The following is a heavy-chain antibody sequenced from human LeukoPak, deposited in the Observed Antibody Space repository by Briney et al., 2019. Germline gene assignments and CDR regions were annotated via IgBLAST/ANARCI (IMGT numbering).Heavy chain of an antibody. CDR1: GFTFSSYA. CDR2: ISGVGGGT. CDR3: AKDSNYDSSGSIDY. D-gene: IGHD3-22*01. V-gene: IGHV3-23*01. J-gene: IGHJ4*02. Sequence: AGGSLRLSCAASGFTFSSYAMSWVRQAPGKGLEWVSAISGVGGGTYYADSVKGRLTISRDNSKSTLYLHMNSLTAEDTAVYYCAKDSNYDSSGSIDYWGQGTLVTVSS.